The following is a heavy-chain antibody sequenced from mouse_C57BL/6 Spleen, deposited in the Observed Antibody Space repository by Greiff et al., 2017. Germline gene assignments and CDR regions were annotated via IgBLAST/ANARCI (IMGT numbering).Heavy chain of an antibody. D-gene: IGHD2-4*01. Sequence: ESGPGLVKPSQSLSLTCSVTGYSITSGYYWNWIRQFPGNKLEWMGYISYDGRNNYKPSLKNRIPITRDTSMKLLFLKLNSVTTEDTATYYCARDDYDVGFADWGQGTLVTVSA. V-gene: IGHV3-6*01. J-gene: IGHJ3*01. CDR1: GYSITSGYY. CDR2: ISYDGRN. CDR3: ARDDYDVGFAD.